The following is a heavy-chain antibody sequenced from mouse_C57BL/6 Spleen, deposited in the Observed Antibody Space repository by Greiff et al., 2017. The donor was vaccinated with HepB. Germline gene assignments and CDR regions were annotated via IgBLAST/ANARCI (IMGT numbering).Heavy chain of an antibody. CDR1: GYAFSSSW. CDR3: ARAGYYGPYFDY. V-gene: IGHV1-82*01. J-gene: IGHJ2*01. CDR2: IYPGDGDT. Sequence: VQGVESGPELVKPGASVKISCKASGYAFSSSWMNWVKQRPGKGLEWIGRIYPGDGDTNYNGKFKGKATLTADKSSSTAYMQLSSLTSEDSAVYFCARAGYYGPYFDYWGQGTTLTVSS. D-gene: IGHD1-2*01.